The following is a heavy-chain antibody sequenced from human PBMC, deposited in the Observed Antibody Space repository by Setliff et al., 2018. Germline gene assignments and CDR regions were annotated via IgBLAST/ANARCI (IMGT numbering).Heavy chain of an antibody. CDR1: GGSFSDYY. J-gene: IGHJ4*02. Sequence: KPSETLSLTCAAYGGSFSDYYWTWIRQPPGKGLEWIGEINHSGNTNYNPSLKSRVTISVDMSKNQFSLKVNSVTAADTAVYYCARGRNVAARLLDSWGQGTLVTVSS. CDR2: INHSGNT. D-gene: IGHD6-6*01. V-gene: IGHV4-34*01. CDR3: ARGRNVAARLLDS.